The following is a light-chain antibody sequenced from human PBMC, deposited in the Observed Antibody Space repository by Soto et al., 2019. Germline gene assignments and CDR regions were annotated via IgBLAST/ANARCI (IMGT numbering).Light chain of an antibody. CDR1: QRVLYNVDNKNH. Sequence: DIVLTQSPDSLAVSLGEMATTNCKSSQRVLYNVDNKNHLGWYQQKPGQPPKLLFYWASTREFGVPDRFSGSGSGTDFTLTISSLQAEDVAFYYCQPYYSYPWTFGQGTMVEIK. CDR2: WAS. V-gene: IGKV4-1*01. CDR3: QPYYSYPWT. J-gene: IGKJ1*01.